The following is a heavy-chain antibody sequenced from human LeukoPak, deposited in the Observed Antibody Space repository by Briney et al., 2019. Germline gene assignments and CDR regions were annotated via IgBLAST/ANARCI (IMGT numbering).Heavy chain of an antibody. V-gene: IGHV4-59*01. Sequence: SETLSLTCTVSGGSISSYYWSWIRQPPGKGLEWIGYIYYSGSTNYNPSLKSRVTISVDTSKNQFSLKLSSVTAADTAVYYCARDGAYGYDFDYWGLGILVAVSS. D-gene: IGHD5-12*01. CDR2: IYYSGST. CDR1: GGSISSYY. CDR3: ARDGAYGYDFDY. J-gene: IGHJ4*02.